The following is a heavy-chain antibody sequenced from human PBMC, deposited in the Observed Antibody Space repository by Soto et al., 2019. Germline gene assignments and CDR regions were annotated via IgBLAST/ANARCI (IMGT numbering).Heavy chain of an antibody. V-gene: IGHV3-11*05. D-gene: IGHD3-9*01. CDR3: ARDADILSGSDAFDN. Sequence: QVQLVESGGGLVKPGGSLRLSCAASGFTFSDYYMSWIRQAPGKGLEWVSYIGSSSSYTNYADSVKGRFTISRDNAKNSLSLQMNSLRAEDSDVYYCARDADILSGSDAFDNWGQGTMVTVSS. CDR2: IGSSSSYT. CDR1: GFTFSDYY. J-gene: IGHJ3*02.